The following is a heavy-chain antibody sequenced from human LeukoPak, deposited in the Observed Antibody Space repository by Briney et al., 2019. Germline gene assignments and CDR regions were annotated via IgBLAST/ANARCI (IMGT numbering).Heavy chain of an antibody. D-gene: IGHD4-17*01. CDR1: GGSISTHY. CDR3: ARDQTTVTKGFDI. J-gene: IGHJ3*02. Sequence: PSETLSLNCTVSGGSISTHYWTWIRQPPGKGLEWIGYISYIGTTNYNPSLKSRVSISVDTSKTYISLKLTSVTAADTAVYYCARDQTTVTKGFDIWGQGTKVTVSS. CDR2: ISYIGTT. V-gene: IGHV4-59*11.